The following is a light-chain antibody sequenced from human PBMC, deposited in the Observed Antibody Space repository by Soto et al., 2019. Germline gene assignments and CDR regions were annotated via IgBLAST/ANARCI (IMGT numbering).Light chain of an antibody. V-gene: IGKV3D-15*01. J-gene: IGKJ5*01. CDR3: QQYNNWPPIT. CDR1: QSVRSN. CDR2: DAS. Sequence: EIVMTQSPATLSVSAGERATLSCRARQSVRSNLAWYQQKPGQAPRLLIYDASTRATGIPARSSGSGSGTEFILTISSLQSEDFGVYYCQQYNNWPPITFGQGTRLEI.